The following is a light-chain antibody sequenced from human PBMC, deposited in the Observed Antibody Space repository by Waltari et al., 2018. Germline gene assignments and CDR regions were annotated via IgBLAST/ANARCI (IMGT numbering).Light chain of an antibody. J-gene: IGLJ3*02. CDR1: SSSIGSNT. Sequence: QSVLTQPPSASGTPGQRVTISCSGSSSSIGSNTVNWYQQLPETAPKLLIYNSNERPYGGPGRLAGSKAGTSASLAISGLQSEDEADYYCATWDDTLNGHWVFGGGTKLTVL. CDR2: NSN. CDR3: ATWDDTLNGHWV. V-gene: IGLV1-44*01.